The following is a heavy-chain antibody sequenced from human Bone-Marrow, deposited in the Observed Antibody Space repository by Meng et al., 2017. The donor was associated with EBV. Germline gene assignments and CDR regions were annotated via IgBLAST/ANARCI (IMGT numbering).Heavy chain of an antibody. V-gene: IGHV3-33*01. Sequence: QVQLVESGGGVVQPGRSLRLSCAASGFSFGSYGMHWVRQAPGKGLEWVAVIWYDGSNKYYAESVKGRFTISRENSENTLYLQMNSLRAEDTAVYYCARAVSYYDILSGFSHWGQGTLVTVSS. J-gene: IGHJ4*02. CDR3: ARAVSYYDILSGFSH. D-gene: IGHD3-9*01. CDR1: GFSFGSYG. CDR2: IWYDGSNK.